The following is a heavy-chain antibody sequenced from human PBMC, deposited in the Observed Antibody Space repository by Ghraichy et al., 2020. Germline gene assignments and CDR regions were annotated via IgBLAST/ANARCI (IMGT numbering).Heavy chain of an antibody. J-gene: IGHJ4*02. CDR1: GFTFSDHY. CDR2: TKNKANNYAT. CDR3: ARVYSSSWRGLGY. V-gene: IGHV3-72*01. D-gene: IGHD6-19*01. Sequence: GESLNISCAASGFTFSDHYMAWVRQAPGKGLEWIGRTKNKANNYATEYAASVKGRFIISRDDSKNFLYLEMNSLKTEDTAVYYCARVYSSSWRGLGYWGQGILVTVSS.